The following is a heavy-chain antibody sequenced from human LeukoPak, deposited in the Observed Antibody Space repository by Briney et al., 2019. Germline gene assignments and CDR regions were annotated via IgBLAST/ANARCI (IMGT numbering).Heavy chain of an antibody. CDR1: GFTFSSYA. Sequence: GGSLRLSCAASGFTFSSYAMHWVRQAPGKGLEWVSGISWNSGSIGYADSVKGRFTISRDNAKNSLYLQMNSLRAEDTALYYCATHAAAGTSQIKYWGQGTLVTVSS. CDR2: ISWNSGSI. J-gene: IGHJ4*02. D-gene: IGHD6-13*01. V-gene: IGHV3-9*01. CDR3: ATHAAAGTSQIKY.